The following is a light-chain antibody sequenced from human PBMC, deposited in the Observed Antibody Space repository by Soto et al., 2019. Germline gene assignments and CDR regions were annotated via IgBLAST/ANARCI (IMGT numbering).Light chain of an antibody. J-gene: IGKJ1*01. CDR2: KAS. V-gene: IGKV1-5*03. Sequence: DIQMTQSPSTLSGSVGDRVTITCRASQTISSWLAWYPQKPGKAPKLLIYKASTLKSGVPSRFCGSGSWTEFTLTISSLQPDAFATYYCQHYYSYSEAFGQGTKVEL. CDR1: QTISSW. CDR3: QHYYSYSEA.